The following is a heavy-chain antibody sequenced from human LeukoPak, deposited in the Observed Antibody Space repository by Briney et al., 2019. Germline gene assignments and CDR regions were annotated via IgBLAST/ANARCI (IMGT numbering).Heavy chain of an antibody. CDR2: IWYDGSNK. D-gene: IGHD3-22*01. CDR3: ARDADYYDSSGLDY. Sequence: GGSLTLSCAASGFTFSSYGMHWVRQAPGKGLEWVAVIWYDGSNKYYADSVKGRFTISRDSSKNTLYLQMNSLRAEDTAVYYCARDADYYDSSGLDYWGQGTLVTVSS. J-gene: IGHJ4*02. CDR1: GFTFSSYG. V-gene: IGHV3-33*01.